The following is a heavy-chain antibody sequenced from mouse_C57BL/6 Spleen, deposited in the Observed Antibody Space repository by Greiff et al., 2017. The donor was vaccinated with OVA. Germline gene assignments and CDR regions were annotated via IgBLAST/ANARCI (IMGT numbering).Heavy chain of an antibody. CDR3: AGIYYDYDGVFDY. Sequence: QVQLQQPGAELVKPGASVKMSCKASGYTFTSYWITWVKQRPGRGLEWIGSIYPGSGSTNYNEKFKSKATLTVDTSSSTAYMQLSSLTSEDSAVYYCAGIYYDYDGVFDYWGQGTTLTVSS. J-gene: IGHJ2*01. D-gene: IGHD2-4*01. CDR2: IYPGSGST. V-gene: IGHV1-55*01. CDR1: GYTFTSYW.